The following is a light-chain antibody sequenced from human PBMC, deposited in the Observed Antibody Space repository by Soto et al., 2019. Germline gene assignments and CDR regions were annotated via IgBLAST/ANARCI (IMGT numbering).Light chain of an antibody. CDR2: GAS. Sequence: EIVLTQSPGTLSLSPGERATLSCRASQSVSSSYLAWYQQKPGQAPRLLIYGASSRATGIPDRFSGSGSGTDFTLTISRLEPEDFAVYYCQQHDSSLFTFGGGTKVEI. CDR3: QQHDSSLFT. V-gene: IGKV3-20*01. CDR1: QSVSSSY. J-gene: IGKJ4*01.